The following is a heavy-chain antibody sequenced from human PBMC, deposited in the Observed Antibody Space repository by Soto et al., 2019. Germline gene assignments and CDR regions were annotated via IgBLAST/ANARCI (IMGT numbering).Heavy chain of an antibody. D-gene: IGHD2-15*01. CDR3: ARALTARYIVVGAPTLDY. Sequence: GGSLRLSCAASGFTFSSYGMHWVRQSPGKGLEWVAVIWYDGSNKFYADSVKGRFTVSRDNSKNTLSLQMNNLRAEDTAVYYCARALTARYIVVGAPTLDYWGQETLVTVPS. J-gene: IGHJ4*02. CDR1: GFTFSSYG. V-gene: IGHV3-33*01. CDR2: IWYDGSNK.